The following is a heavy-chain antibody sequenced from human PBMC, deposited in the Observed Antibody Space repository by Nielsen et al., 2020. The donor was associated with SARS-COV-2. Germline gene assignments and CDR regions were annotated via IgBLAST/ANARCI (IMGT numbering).Heavy chain of an antibody. CDR2: IYYSGST. D-gene: IGHD3-22*01. V-gene: IGHV4-59*01. CDR3: ARDPRYDSSGYQIDTFDV. Sequence: GSLRLSCTVSGGSISTYYWSWIRQPPGQGLEWIGFIYYSGSTNYNPSLRSRVTISVDTSKNQFSLKLSSVTAADTAVYYCARDPRYDSSGYQIDTFDVWGQGTTVTVSS. CDR1: GGSISTYY. J-gene: IGHJ3*01.